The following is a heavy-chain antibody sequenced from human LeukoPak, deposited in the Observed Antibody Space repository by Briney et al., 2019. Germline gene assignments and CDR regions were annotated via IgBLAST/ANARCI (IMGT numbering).Heavy chain of an antibody. CDR2: CNPNSGVT. CDR1: GYTFTGHF. CDR3: SRETGEVGRRDFDY. V-gene: IGHV1-2*02. Sequence: ASVKVSCKASGYTFTGHFIHWVRQAPAQGLAWVGGCNPNSGVTRYDLKFQGRVSMTRDTSINIAYMELRRLTSEDAAVYYCSRETGEVGRRDFDYWGQGTLVTVSS. J-gene: IGHJ4*02.